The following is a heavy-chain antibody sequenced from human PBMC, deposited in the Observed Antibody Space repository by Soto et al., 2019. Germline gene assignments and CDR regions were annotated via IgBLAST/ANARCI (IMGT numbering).Heavy chain of an antibody. CDR1: GFTFSSYS. CDR3: ARDMIKGGRWLQLSYYGMDV. J-gene: IGHJ6*02. Sequence: GGSLRLSCAASGFTFSSYSMNWVRQAPGKGLEWVSSISSSSSYIYYADSVKGRFTISRDNAKNSLYLQMNSLRAEDTAVYYCARDMIKGGRWLQLSYYGMDVWGQGTAVTVSS. V-gene: IGHV3-21*01. CDR2: ISSSSSYI. D-gene: IGHD3-16*01.